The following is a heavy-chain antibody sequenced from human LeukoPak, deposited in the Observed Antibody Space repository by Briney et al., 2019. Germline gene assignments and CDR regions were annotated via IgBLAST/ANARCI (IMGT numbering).Heavy chain of an antibody. V-gene: IGHV4-61*08. CDR1: GGSISSGGYY. J-gene: IGHJ6*03. CDR3: ARGDGNYYYYMDV. Sequence: SETLSLTCAVSGGSISSGGYYWSWIRQPPGKGLEWIGYIYYSGSTNYNHSLKSRVTISVDTSKNQFSLKLSSVTAADTAVYYCARGDGNYYYYMDVWGKGTTVTVSS. CDR2: IYYSGST. D-gene: IGHD1-14*01.